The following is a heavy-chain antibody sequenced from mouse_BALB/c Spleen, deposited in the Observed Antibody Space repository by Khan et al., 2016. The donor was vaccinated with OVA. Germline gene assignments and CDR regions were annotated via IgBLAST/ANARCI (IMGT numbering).Heavy chain of an antibody. CDR1: GFTFSSFG. CDR3: ARRRIYVGYYGGAMDY. V-gene: IGHV5-17*02. Sequence: EVELVESGGGLVQPGGSRKLSCAASGFTFSSFGMHWVRQAPEKGLEWVAYISSGRSTIYYADTVKGRFTISRDNPKNTLFLQMTSLRSEDTAMYYCARRRIYVGYYGGAMDYWGQGTSVTVSS. D-gene: IGHD2-3*01. CDR2: ISSGRSTI. J-gene: IGHJ4*01.